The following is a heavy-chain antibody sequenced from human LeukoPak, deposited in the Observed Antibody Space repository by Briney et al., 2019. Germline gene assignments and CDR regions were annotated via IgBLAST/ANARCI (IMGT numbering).Heavy chain of an antibody. CDR3: ARQIARGWFDP. D-gene: IGHD2-21*01. CDR2: ISAYNGNT. V-gene: IGHV1-18*04. Sequence: WVSVKVSCKASGYTFTSYGISWVRQAPGQGLEWMGWISAYNGNTNYAQKLQGRVTMTTDTSTSTAYMELRSLRSDDTAVYYCARQIARGWFDPWGQGTLVTVSS. CDR1: GYTFTSYG. J-gene: IGHJ5*02.